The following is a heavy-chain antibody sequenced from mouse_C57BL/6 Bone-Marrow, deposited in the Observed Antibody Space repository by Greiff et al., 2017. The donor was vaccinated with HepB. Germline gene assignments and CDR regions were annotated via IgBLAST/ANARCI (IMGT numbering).Heavy chain of an antibody. J-gene: IGHJ4*01. D-gene: IGHD1-1*01. CDR1: GYTFTDYY. CDR2: INPYNGGT. CDR3: AREVITTVVAHYCAMDY. V-gene: IGHV1-19*01. Sequence: VQLKESGPVLVKPGASVKMSCKASGYTFTDYYMNWVKQSHGKSLEWIGVINPYNGGTSYNQKFKGKATLTVDKSSSTAYMELNSLTSEDSAVYYCAREVITTVVAHYCAMDYWGQGTSVTVSS.